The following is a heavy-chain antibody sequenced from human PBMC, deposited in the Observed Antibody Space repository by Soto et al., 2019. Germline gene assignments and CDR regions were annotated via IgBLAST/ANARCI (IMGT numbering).Heavy chain of an antibody. CDR3: ARDIVAGSGWYTYDY. V-gene: IGHV3-48*04. Sequence: PGGSLRLSCEASGFTFSRYSMNWVRQAPGKGLEWISYINDDSDSIYYADSVKGRFTISRDNGKNALYLQMASLRADDTAVYYCARDIVAGSGWYTYDYWGQGT. CDR1: GFTFSRYS. D-gene: IGHD6-19*01. CDR2: INDDSDSI. J-gene: IGHJ4*02.